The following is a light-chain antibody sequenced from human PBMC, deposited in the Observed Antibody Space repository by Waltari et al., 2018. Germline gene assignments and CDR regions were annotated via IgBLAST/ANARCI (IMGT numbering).Light chain of an antibody. V-gene: IGLV2-14*01. CDR2: ECT. J-gene: IGLJ2*01. Sequence: QSALTQPASVSGSPGQPITISCTGLSSDVDAYGSVSWYNTVSWYQQHPGKAPKLIIYECTNRPSGVSKRFSGSKADSTASLTISGLQAEDEADYYCISYVSSGTVIFGGGTKVTVL. CDR1: SSDVDAYGS. CDR3: ISYVSSGTVI.